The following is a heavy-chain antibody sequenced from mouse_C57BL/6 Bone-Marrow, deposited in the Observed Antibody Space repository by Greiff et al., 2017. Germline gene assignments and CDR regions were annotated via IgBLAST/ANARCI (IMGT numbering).Heavy chain of an antibody. Sequence: VQLQQSGPELVKPGASVKMSCKASGYTFTDYNMHWVKQSHGKSLEWIGYINPNNGGTSYNQKFKGKATLTVNKSSSTAYMELRSLTSEDSAVYYCAHTAQATYYCDYWGQGTTLTVSS. CDR2: INPNNGGT. CDR1: GYTFTDYN. J-gene: IGHJ2*01. V-gene: IGHV1-22*01. CDR3: AHTAQATYYCDY. D-gene: IGHD3-2*02.